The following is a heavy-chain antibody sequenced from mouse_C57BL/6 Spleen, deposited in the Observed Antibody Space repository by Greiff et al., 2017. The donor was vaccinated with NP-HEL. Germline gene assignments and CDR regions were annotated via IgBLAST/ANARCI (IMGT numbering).Heavy chain of an antibody. CDR2: IYPGDGDT. CDR1: GYAFSSSW. V-gene: IGHV1-82*01. J-gene: IGHJ2*01. D-gene: IGHD1-1*02. CDR3: AKTYYDQYYFDY. Sequence: VQLQQSGPELVKPGASVKISCKASGYAFSSSWMNWVKQRPGKGLEWIGRIYPGDGDTNYNGKFKGKATLTADKSSSTAYMQLSSLTSEDSAVYCCAKTYYDQYYFDYWGQGTTLTVSS.